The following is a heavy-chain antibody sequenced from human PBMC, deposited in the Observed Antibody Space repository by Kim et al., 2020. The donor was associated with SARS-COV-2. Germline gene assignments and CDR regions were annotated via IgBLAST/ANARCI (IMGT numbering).Heavy chain of an antibody. J-gene: IGHJ4*02. Sequence: GGSLRLSCAASGFTFSSYGMHWVRQAPGKGLEWVAVIWYDGSNKYYADSVKGRFTISRDNSKNTLYLQMNSLRAEDTAVYYCARDRFPTVYFDYWGQGTLVTVSS. V-gene: IGHV3-33*01. D-gene: IGHD4-17*01. CDR2: IWYDGSNK. CDR3: ARDRFPTVYFDY. CDR1: GFTFSSYG.